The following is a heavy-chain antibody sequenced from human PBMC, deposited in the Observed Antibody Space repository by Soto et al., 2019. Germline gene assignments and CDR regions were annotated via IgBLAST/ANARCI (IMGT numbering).Heavy chain of an antibody. Sequence: SSETLSLTCTVSGGPMSSYYWTWLRHSPGRGLEWHGNISYSGSTYYNPSLKSRVTISADTSKNQFSLRMNSMIAADTSVYYCPRAQLDAYVGYWPQGTLVTVSS. D-gene: IGHD5-18*01. CDR3: PRAQLDAYVGY. CDR2: ISYSGST. CDR1: GGPMSSYY. J-gene: IGHJ4*02. V-gene: IGHV4-59*01.